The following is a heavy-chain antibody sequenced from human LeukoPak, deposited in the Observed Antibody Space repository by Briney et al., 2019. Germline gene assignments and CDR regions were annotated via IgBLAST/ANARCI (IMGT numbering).Heavy chain of an antibody. Sequence: GGSLRLSCAASGFTFSSYAMSWVRQAPGKGLEWVSGISGNGGSTYYADSVKDRFTISRDNSKNTLYPQMNSLRAEDTAVYYCARDPAIQIWLSAYYFDYWGQGTLVTVSS. J-gene: IGHJ4*02. CDR1: GFTFSSYA. V-gene: IGHV3-23*01. D-gene: IGHD3-22*01. CDR2: ISGNGGST. CDR3: ARDPAIQIWLSAYYFDY.